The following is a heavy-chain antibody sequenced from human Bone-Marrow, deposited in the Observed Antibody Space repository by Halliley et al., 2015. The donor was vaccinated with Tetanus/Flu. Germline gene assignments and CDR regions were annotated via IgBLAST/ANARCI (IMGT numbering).Heavy chain of an antibody. D-gene: IGHD2-15*01. CDR3: ARSEYAANLFFDP. J-gene: IGHJ5*02. Sequence: LEWIGYIYYGGTTNFNPSLKSRVTISVDTSNNQFSLRLRSVTAADTAVYYCARSEYAANLFFDPWGQGTLVTVSS. CDR2: IYYGGTT. V-gene: IGHV4-59*01.